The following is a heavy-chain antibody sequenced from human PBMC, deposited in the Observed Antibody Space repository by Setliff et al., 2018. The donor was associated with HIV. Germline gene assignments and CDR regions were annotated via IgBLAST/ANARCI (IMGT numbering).Heavy chain of an antibody. Sequence: ASVKVSCKASGGTFSSYAISWVRQAPGQGLEWMGGIIPIFGTANYAQKFQGRVTITTDESTSTAYMELSSLRSEDTAVYYCRWGPAAIWDALDIWGQGTMVTVSS. CDR3: RWGPAAIWDALDI. CDR1: GGTFSSYA. V-gene: IGHV1-69*05. J-gene: IGHJ3*02. CDR2: IIPIFGTA. D-gene: IGHD2-2*01.